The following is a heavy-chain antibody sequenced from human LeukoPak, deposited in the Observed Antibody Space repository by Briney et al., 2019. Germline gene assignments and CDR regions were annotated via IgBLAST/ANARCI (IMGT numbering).Heavy chain of an antibody. J-gene: IGHJ4*02. CDR3: ARLTRLSTSPERYYLDY. CDR1: GDSIRSYY. D-gene: IGHD6-6*01. CDR2: IYTSGGT. V-gene: IGHV4-4*09. Sequence: SETLSLTCTVSGDSIRSYYWSWIRQPPGKGLEWIGNIYTSGGTNYIPSLKGRVTISIDTSKNQFSLKLSSVTAADSAVYYCARLTRLSTSPERYYLDYWGQGTLVTVSS.